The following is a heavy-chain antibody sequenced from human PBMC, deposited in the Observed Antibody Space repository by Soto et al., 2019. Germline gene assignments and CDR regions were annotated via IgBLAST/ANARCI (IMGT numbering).Heavy chain of an antibody. V-gene: IGHV3-23*01. CDR3: AAQQWLVRNYGMDG. CDR2: ISGSGGST. Sequence: HPGGSLRLSCAASGFTFSSYAMSWVRQAPGKGLEWVSAISGSGGSTYYADSVKGRFTISRDNSKNTLYLQMNSLRAEDTAVYYCAAQQWLVRNYGMDGWGQGTTVPVSS. D-gene: IGHD6-19*01. J-gene: IGHJ6*02. CDR1: GFTFSSYA.